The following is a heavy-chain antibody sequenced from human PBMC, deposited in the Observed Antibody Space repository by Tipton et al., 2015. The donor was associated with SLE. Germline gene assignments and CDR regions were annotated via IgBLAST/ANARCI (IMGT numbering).Heavy chain of an antibody. J-gene: IGHJ4*02. D-gene: IGHD2-21*01. CDR1: DDSICSLY. Sequence: TLSLTCAVSDDSICSLYLTWFRQPPGKGLEWIGHFSSSGGTNYNTPLKSRVTISADTSKNEISLKMTSVTAADTAVYYCARRDCGGDCYYGHWGQGTQVTVSS. V-gene: IGHV4-59*08. CDR3: ARRDCGGDCYYGH. CDR2: FSSSGGT.